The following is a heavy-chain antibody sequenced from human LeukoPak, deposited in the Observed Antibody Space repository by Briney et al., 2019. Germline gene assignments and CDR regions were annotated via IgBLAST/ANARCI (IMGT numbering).Heavy chain of an antibody. CDR2: IWYDGSNK. D-gene: IGHD6-13*01. Sequence: GGSLRLSCAASGFTFSSYGMNWVRQAPGKGLEWVAVIWYDGSNKYYGDSVKGRFTISRDNSENTVSLQMNSLRVEDTAVYYCARLGSSWSFDYWGQGTLVTVSS. J-gene: IGHJ4*02. V-gene: IGHV3-33*01. CDR1: GFTFSSYG. CDR3: ARLGSSWSFDY.